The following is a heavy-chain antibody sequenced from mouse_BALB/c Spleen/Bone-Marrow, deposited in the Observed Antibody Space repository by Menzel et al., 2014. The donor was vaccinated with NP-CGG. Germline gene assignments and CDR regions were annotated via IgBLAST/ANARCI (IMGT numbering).Heavy chain of an antibody. Sequence: EVKLVESGGGLVKPGGSLKLSCAASGFAFSSSDMSWVRQTPEKRLDWVAYISSGGGSTYYPDTVKGRFTISRDNAKNTLYLQMRRLKSEDTAMYYCARKVRYFDYWGQGTTHTVSS. D-gene: IGHD2-14*01. CDR3: ARKVRYFDY. CDR2: ISSGGGST. J-gene: IGHJ2*01. V-gene: IGHV5-12-1*01. CDR1: GFAFSSSD.